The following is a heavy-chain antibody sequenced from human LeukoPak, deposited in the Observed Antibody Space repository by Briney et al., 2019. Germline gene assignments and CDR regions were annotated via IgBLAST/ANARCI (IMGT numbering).Heavy chain of an antibody. J-gene: IGHJ4*02. CDR2: ISAYNGNT. D-gene: IGHD6-13*01. CDR1: GYTFTSYG. CDR3: ARDDIAAAGSDLFDY. Sequence: ASVKVSCKASGYTFTSYGISWVRQAPGQGLEWMGWISAYNGNTNYAQKLQGRVTMTTDTSTSTAYMELRSLRSDDTAVYYCARDDIAAAGSDLFDYWGQGTLVTVSS. V-gene: IGHV1-18*01.